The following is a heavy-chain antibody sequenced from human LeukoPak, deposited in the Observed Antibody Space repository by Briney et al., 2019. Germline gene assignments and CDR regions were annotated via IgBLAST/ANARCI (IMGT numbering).Heavy chain of an antibody. CDR2: IYYSGST. CDR1: GVYISGYY. V-gene: IGHV4-59*01. Sequence: PSETLSLPCTVSGVYISGYYWSWIRQPPGKGLEWIGYIYYSGSTNYNPTLKSRVTISLHTSKNQFSLKLSSVTAADTAVYYCARVQIAYSYGLFDYWGQGTLVTVAS. D-gene: IGHD5-18*01. J-gene: IGHJ4*02. CDR3: ARVQIAYSYGLFDY.